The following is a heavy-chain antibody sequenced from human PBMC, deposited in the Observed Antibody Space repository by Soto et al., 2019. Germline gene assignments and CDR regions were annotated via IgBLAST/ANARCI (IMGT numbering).Heavy chain of an antibody. CDR2: ISAYNGNT. J-gene: IGHJ1*01. CDR1: GYTFTSYG. V-gene: IGHV1-18*01. Sequence: GASVKVSCKASGYTFTSYGISWVRQAPGQGLEWMGWISAYNGNTNYAQKLQGRVIMTTDTSTSTAYMELRSLRSDDTAVYYCARDPSSSWYGYFQHWGQGTLVTVSS. CDR3: ARDPSSSWYGYFQH. D-gene: IGHD6-13*01.